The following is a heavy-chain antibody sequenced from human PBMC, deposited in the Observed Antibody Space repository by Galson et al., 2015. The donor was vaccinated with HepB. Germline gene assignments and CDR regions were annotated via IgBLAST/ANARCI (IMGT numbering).Heavy chain of an antibody. J-gene: IGHJ4*02. Sequence: MRVSWIRQPPGKALEWLARIDWDDDKSYRTSLKTRLTISRDTSKNQVVLTMTNMDPVDTATYFCARTRDGYNYDSFDYWGPGMLVTVSS. D-gene: IGHD5-24*01. V-gene: IGHV2-70*04. CDR1: MR. CDR2: IDWDDDK. CDR3: ARTRDGYNYDSFDY.